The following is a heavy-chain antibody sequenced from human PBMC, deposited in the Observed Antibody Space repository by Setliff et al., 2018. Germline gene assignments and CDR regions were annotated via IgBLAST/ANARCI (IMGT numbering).Heavy chain of an antibody. D-gene: IGHD2-8*01. Sequence: KASETLSLTCTVSGGSISSYYWSWIRQPPGKGLEWIGYISHLGITSYNPSLKSRATISVDTSKNQFSLQLTSVTSADTAVYFCARGGVLGTGDFDYWGQGTLVTVSS. CDR3: ARGGVLGTGDFDY. J-gene: IGHJ4*02. CDR2: ISHLGIT. CDR1: GGSISSYY. V-gene: IGHV4-59*01.